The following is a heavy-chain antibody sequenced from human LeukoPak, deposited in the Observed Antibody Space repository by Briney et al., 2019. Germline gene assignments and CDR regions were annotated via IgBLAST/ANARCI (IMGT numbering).Heavy chain of an antibody. CDR3: AKGSGRYGSGSYSDY. J-gene: IGHJ4*02. Sequence: GGSLRLSCAASGFTFSSYAMHWVRQAPGKGLEWVAVISYDGSNKYYADSVKGRFTISRDNSKNTLYLQMNSLRAEDTAVYYCAKGSGRYGSGSYSDYWGQGTLVTVSS. CDR2: ISYDGSNK. D-gene: IGHD3-10*01. CDR1: GFTFSSYA. V-gene: IGHV3-30-3*01.